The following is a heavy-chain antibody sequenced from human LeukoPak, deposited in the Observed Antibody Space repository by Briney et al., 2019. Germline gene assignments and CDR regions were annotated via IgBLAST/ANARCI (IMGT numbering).Heavy chain of an antibody. J-gene: IGHJ5*02. CDR1: GFTFSTYW. V-gene: IGHV3-7*01. D-gene: IGHD3-3*01. CDR2: IKEDGSEI. CDR3: ARVIGFGWFDP. Sequence: GGSLRLSCAASGFTFSTYWMSWVRQAPGKGLEWVANIKEDGSEIYYLDSVKGRFTISRDNAKNSLYLQMNSLRAEDTAVYYCARVIGFGWFDPWGQGTLVTVSS.